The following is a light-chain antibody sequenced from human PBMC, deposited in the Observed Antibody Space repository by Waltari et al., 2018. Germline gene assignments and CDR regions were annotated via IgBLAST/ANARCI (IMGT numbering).Light chain of an antibody. J-gene: IGKJ2*01. V-gene: IGKV2-28*01. CDR1: QSLLHSNGYNY. Sequence: DIVMTQSPLSLPVTPGEPASISCRSSQSLLHSNGYNYLDWYLQKPGQSPQLLIYLGSNRGSGVADRFSGSGSGADFTLEISRVEAEDVGVYYCMQALQTPDTFGQGTKLEIK. CDR3: MQALQTPDT. CDR2: LGS.